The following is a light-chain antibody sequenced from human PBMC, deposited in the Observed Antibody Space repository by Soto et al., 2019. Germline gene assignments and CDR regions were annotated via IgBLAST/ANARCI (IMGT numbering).Light chain of an antibody. J-gene: IGKJ4*01. CDR2: AAS. CDR3: QQYNSAPLT. CDR1: QGIGVY. V-gene: IGKV1-27*01. Sequence: DIQMTQSPSSLSSSLGERVTITCRASQGIGVYLAWFQQKPGKVPKLLIYAASALQSGVPSRFSGSGSGTDFTLTISSLQPEDFATYYCQQYNSAPLTFGGGTKVEIK.